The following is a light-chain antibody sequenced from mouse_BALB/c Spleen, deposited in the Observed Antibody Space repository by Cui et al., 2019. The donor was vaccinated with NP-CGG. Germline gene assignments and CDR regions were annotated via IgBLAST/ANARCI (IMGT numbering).Light chain of an antibody. Sequence: QAVVTQESALTTSPGEAVTLTCRSNTGAVTTSHYANWVQEKPDHLFTGLIGGTNNRAPGVPARFSGSLIGDKAALTITVAQTDDEAIYFCALWYSNHWVFGGGTKLTVL. CDR3: ALWYSNHWV. J-gene: IGLJ1*01. V-gene: IGLV1*01. CDR1: TGAVTTSHY. CDR2: GTN.